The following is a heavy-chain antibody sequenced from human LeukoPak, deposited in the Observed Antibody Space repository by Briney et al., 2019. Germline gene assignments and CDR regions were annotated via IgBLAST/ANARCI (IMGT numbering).Heavy chain of an antibody. D-gene: IGHD3-10*01. Sequence: PGGSLRLSCAASGFTITTYAMTWVRQAPGKGLESVAVISHDGTYKNYADSVKGRFTISRDNSKNTLYFQMNSLRAEDTAVYYCARASLGTMVRGVIRYYYMDVWGKGTAATISS. V-gene: IGHV3-30*14. CDR3: ARASLGTMVRGVIRYYYMDV. CDR1: GFTITTYA. CDR2: ISHDGTYK. J-gene: IGHJ6*03.